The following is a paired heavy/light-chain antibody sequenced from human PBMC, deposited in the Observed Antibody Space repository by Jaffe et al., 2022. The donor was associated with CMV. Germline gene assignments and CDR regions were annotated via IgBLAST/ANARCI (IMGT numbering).Light chain of an antibody. V-gene: IGKV3-11*01. CDR3: QQRIHWPKT. Sequence: EIVLTQSPATLSLSPGERATLSCRASQSVSTYLAWYQQKPGQAPRLLIHDASNRATGIPARFSGSGSGTDFTLTISSLEPEDFAVYYCQQRIHWPKTFGGGAKVEIK. CDR1: QSVSTY. J-gene: IGKJ4*01. CDR2: DAS.
Heavy chain of an antibody. J-gene: IGHJ4*02. Sequence: QVQMVQSGAEVKKPGASVRVSCKTSGFTFTTYGISWVRQAPGQGLEWMAWISAYNGDKSIAQNFQDRVTMTTDTSTRTAYMELRSLRSDDTAVYYCARDHGTPYGNQREQQSNFDYWGQGTLLTVSS. D-gene: IGHD4-4*01. CDR3: ARDHGTPYGNQREQQSNFDY. CDR2: ISAYNGDK. V-gene: IGHV1-18*01. CDR1: GFTFTTYG.